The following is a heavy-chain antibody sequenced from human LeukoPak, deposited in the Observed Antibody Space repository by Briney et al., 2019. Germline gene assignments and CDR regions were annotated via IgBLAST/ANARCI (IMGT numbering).Heavy chain of an antibody. V-gene: IGHV4-34*01. CDR1: GGSFSGYY. CDR3: AILPMRYYYYMDV. CDR2: INHSGST. Sequence: SETLSLSCAVYGGSFSGYYWSWIRQPPGKGLEGSGEINHSGSTNYNPSLKSRVTISVDTSKNQFSLKLSSVTAADTAVYYCAILPMRYYYYMDVWGKGTTVTVSS. J-gene: IGHJ6*03.